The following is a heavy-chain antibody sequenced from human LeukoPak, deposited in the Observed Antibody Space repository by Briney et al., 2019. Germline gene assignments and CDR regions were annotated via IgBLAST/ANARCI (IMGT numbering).Heavy chain of an antibody. V-gene: IGHV4-34*01. D-gene: IGHD3-22*01. J-gene: IGHJ4*02. CDR3: AITDSSGYYCDY. CDR1: GGSFSGYY. Sequence: PSETLSLTCAVYGGSFSGYYWRWIRQPPGKGLEWIGEINHSGSTNYNPSLTSRVTISVDTSKNQFSLKLSSVTAADTAVYYCAITDSSGYYCDYWGQGTLVTVSS. CDR2: INHSGST.